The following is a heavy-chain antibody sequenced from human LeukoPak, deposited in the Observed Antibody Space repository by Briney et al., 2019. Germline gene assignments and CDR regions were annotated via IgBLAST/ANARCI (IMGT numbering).Heavy chain of an antibody. CDR2: IYYSGST. D-gene: IGHD2-2*01. CDR1: GGSISSSSYY. Sequence: KPSETLSLTCTVSGGSISSSSYYWGWIRQPPGKGLEWIGSIYYSGSTYYNPSLKSRVTISVGTSKNQFSLKLSSVTAADTAVYYCAVHCSSTSCYRPNWFDPWGQGTLVTVSS. V-gene: IGHV4-39*01. J-gene: IGHJ5*02. CDR3: AVHCSSTSCYRPNWFDP.